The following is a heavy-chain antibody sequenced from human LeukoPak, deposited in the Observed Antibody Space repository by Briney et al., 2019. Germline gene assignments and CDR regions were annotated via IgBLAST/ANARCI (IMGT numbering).Heavy chain of an antibody. J-gene: IGHJ4*02. V-gene: IGHV1-69*05. D-gene: IGHD3-3*01. Sequence: SVKVSCKASGGTFSSYAISWVRQAPGQGVEWMGRIIPIFGTANYAHKFQGTVTITTAESTSTAYMELSSLRSEDTAVYYCAREGPLHDFWSGYYIDYWGQGTLVTVSS. CDR1: GGTFSSYA. CDR2: IIPIFGTA. CDR3: AREGPLHDFWSGYYIDY.